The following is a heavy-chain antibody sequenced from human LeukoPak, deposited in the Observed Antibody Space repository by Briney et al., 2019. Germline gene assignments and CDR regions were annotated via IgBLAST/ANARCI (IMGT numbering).Heavy chain of an antibody. J-gene: IGHJ4*02. Sequence: PSETLSLTCTVSGYSISSGYYWGWIRQPPGKGLEWIGSIYHNSSTYYSPSLKSRVTISVDTSKNQFSLKLNSVTAADTAVYYCARAGYGDSDFDYWGQGTLVTVSS. CDR3: ARAGYGDSDFDY. V-gene: IGHV4-38-2*02. D-gene: IGHD4-17*01. CDR1: GYSISSGYY. CDR2: IYHNSST.